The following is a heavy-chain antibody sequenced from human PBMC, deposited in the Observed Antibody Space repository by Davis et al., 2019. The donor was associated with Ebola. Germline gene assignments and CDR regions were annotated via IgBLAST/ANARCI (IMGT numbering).Heavy chain of an antibody. J-gene: IGHJ4*02. Sequence: PGGSLRLSCAASGFSLDDYAMHWVRQAPGKGLEWVAGISWNGDNIVYADSVKGRFTVSRDNAKNCLYLQMNSLRPEDTAFYYCAKDWSTTVSWGIYYWGQGTLVTVSS. V-gene: IGHV3-9*01. CDR2: ISWNGDNI. CDR1: GFSLDDYA. D-gene: IGHD4-17*01. CDR3: AKDWSTTVSWGIYY.